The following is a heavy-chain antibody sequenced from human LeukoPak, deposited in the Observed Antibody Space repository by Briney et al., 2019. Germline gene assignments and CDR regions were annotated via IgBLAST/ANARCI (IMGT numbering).Heavy chain of an antibody. D-gene: IGHD6-19*01. CDR1: GDSISSASYY. V-gene: IGHV4-61*02. J-gene: IGHJ4*02. Sequence: SQTLSLTCTVSGDSISSASYYWTWIRQPAGKGLEWIGRFYTSGVTNYSPSLRSRATISVDTSKNQFSLKLSSVTAADTAVYYCARAVAGPTLDYWGQGTLVTVSS. CDR3: ARAVAGPTLDY. CDR2: FYTSGVT.